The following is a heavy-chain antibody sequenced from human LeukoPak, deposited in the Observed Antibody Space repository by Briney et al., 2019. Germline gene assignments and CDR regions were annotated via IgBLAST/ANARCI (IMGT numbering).Heavy chain of an antibody. CDR3: ASAGQGKYCGGDCYSDY. CDR2: IIPIFGTA. Sequence: GASVKVSCKASGGTFSSYAISWVRQAPGQGLEWMGGIIPIFGTANYAQKFQGRVTITTDESTSTAYMELSSLRSEDTAVYYCASAGQGKYCGGDCYSDYWGQGTLVTVSS. J-gene: IGHJ4*02. CDR1: GGTFSSYA. V-gene: IGHV1-69*05. D-gene: IGHD2-21*01.